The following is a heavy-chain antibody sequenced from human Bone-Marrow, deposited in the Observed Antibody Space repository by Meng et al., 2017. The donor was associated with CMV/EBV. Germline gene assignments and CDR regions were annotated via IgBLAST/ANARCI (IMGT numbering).Heavy chain of an antibody. Sequence: ASVKVSCKASGYTFTSYGISWVRQAPGQGLEWMGWISAYNGNTTYAQKVQGRVTVTTDTSTSTVYMELRSLTSDDTAVYYCARDPDIVGATHYYYGMDVWGQGTTVTVSS. CDR2: ISAYNGNT. CDR1: GYTFTSYG. J-gene: IGHJ6*01. D-gene: IGHD1-26*01. CDR3: ARDPDIVGATHYYYGMDV. V-gene: IGHV1-18*01.